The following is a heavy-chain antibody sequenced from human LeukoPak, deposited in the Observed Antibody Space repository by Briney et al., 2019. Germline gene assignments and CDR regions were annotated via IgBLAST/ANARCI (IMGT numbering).Heavy chain of an antibody. CDR3: ASHIEVAGGFDY. J-gene: IGHJ4*02. V-gene: IGHV1-2*02. CDR2: INPNNGVT. Sequence: ASVKVSCKASGYTFTGYYIHWVRQAPGQGLEWMGWINPNNGVTNSAQKFQGRVTMTSGTSISTAYMDLSSLRSDDAAVYYCASHIEVAGGFDYWGQGTLVTVSS. D-gene: IGHD6-19*01. CDR1: GYTFTGYY.